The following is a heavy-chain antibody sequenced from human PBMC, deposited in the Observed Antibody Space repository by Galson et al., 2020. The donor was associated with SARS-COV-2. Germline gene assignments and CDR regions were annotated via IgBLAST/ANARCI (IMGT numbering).Heavy chain of an antibody. CDR2: ISSSGSAT. J-gene: IGHJ4*02. D-gene: IGHD4-4*01. V-gene: IGHV3-48*03. CDR3: ARDLGNSGIDY. Sequence: TGGSLRLSCAVSGFTFSTYEMNWVRQAPGKGLEWVSYISSSGSATYYTDSVKGRFTISRDNAKNSLSLQMNSLRTEDTAVYYCARDLGNSGIDYWGQGTLVTVSS. CDR1: GFTFSTYE.